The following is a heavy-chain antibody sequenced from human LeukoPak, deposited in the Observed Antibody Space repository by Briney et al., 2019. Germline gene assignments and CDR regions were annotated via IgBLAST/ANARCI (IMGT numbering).Heavy chain of an antibody. CDR3: ARRFDY. CDR2: ISSSGTTI. V-gene: IGHV3-48*03. Sequence: LSLTCTVSGVSVTSRNFYWGWVRQPPRKGLEWVSYISSSGTTIYYADSVKGRFTISRDNAKNSLYLQMNSLRAEDTAVYYCARRFDYWGQGTVVSVSS. CDR1: GVSVTSRN. J-gene: IGHJ4*02.